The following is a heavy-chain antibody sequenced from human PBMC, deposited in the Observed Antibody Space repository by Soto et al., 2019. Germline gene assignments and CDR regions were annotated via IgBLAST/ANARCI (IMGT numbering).Heavy chain of an antibody. J-gene: IGHJ5*02. CDR2: ISSGGSTI. Sequence: PGGSLRLSCAASGFTFSSYEMNWVRQAPGKGLEWVSYISSGGSTIYYADSVKGRFTISRDNAKNSLYLQMNSLRAEDTAVYYCARSPRGSYRTIGFDPWGQGTPVTVS. D-gene: IGHD1-26*01. V-gene: IGHV3-48*03. CDR3: ARSPRGSYRTIGFDP. CDR1: GFTFSSYE.